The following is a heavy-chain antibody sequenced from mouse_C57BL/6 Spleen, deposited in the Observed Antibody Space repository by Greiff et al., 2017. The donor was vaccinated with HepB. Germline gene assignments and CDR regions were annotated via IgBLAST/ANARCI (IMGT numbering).Heavy chain of an antibody. CDR3: AREYYGSRVDY. CDR2: ISYDGSN. V-gene: IGHV3-6*01. D-gene: IGHD1-1*01. J-gene: IGHJ2*01. Sequence: ESGPGLVKPSQSLSLTCSVTGYSITSGYYWNWIRQFPGNKLEWMGYISYDGSNNYNPSLKNRISITRDTSKNQFFLKLNSVTTEDTATYYCAREYYGSRVDYGGKGTTLTVSS. CDR1: GYSITSGYY.